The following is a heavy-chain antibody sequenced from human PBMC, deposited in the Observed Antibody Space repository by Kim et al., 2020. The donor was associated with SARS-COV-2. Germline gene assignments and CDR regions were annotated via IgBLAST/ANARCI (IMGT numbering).Heavy chain of an antibody. V-gene: IGHV5-51*01. CDR3: ARREFSSSEHFQY. D-gene: IGHD2-2*01. J-gene: IGHJ1*01. Sequence: GESLKISCKASGYDFSTYWIAWVRQMPGEGLEWVGITYPSDSDTRYSPSFQGQVTISADKSTNTAYLQWNTLKASDSAIYYCARREFSSSEHFQYWGQGSLVTVSS. CDR2: TYPSDSDT. CDR1: GYDFSTYW.